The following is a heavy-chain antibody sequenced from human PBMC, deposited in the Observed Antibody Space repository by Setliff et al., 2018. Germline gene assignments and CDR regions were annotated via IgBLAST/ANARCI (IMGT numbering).Heavy chain of an antibody. CDR1: GGPVTGTTTF. Sequence: PSETLSLTCTVSGGPVTGTTTFWGWVRQTPGKGLEWIGSTYDSGSTYYNPSLNSRVTISEDTSKNQFSLKLTSVTAADAAVYYCARAAVTSGARADYFDNWGRGTLVTVSS. J-gene: IGHJ4*02. D-gene: IGHD4-17*01. CDR2: TYDSGST. V-gene: IGHV4-39*07. CDR3: ARAAVTSGARADYFDN.